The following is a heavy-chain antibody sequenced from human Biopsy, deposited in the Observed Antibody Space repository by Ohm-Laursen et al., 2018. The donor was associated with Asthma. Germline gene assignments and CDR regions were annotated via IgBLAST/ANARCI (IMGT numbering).Heavy chain of an antibody. Sequence: SSVKVSCKSLGGTFNTYVIGWVRQAPGQGLEWMGGINSVLGTTTYPQKFQDRVTITADDSTSTVYMELSSLRSEDTAVYYCARKAGSCISRTCYSLDFWGQGTLVTLSS. V-gene: IGHV1-69*01. CDR2: INSVLGTT. CDR1: GGTFNTYV. D-gene: IGHD2-2*01. J-gene: IGHJ4*02. CDR3: ARKAGSCISRTCYSLDF.